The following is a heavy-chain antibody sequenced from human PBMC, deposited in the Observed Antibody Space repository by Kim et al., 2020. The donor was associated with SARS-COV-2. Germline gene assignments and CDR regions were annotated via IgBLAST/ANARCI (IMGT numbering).Heavy chain of an antibody. CDR1: GGSISSYY. D-gene: IGHD5-18*01. CDR3: ARDEGYSYGSSFDY. Sequence: SETLSLTCTVSGGSISSYYWSWIRQPPGKGLEWIGYIYYSGSTNYNPSLKSRVTISVDTSKNQFSLKLSSVTAADTAVYYCARDEGYSYGSSFDYWGQGTLVTVSS. J-gene: IGHJ4*02. V-gene: IGHV4-59*01. CDR2: IYYSGST.